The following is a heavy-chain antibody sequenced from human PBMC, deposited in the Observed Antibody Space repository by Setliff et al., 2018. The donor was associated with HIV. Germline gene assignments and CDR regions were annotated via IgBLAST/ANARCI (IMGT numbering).Heavy chain of an antibody. CDR2: INPKSGAT. Sequence: ASVKVSCKTFGYRFTDFYVNWVRQAPGQGLEWMGWINPKSGATKNAQKFQGRFTISRDNSKNTLFLQMNGLRAEDTALYFCAKQVRRYSGYDSYFDFWGQGTPVTVSS. CDR1: GYRFTDFY. V-gene: IGHV1-2*02. CDR3: AKQVRRYSGYDSYFDF. J-gene: IGHJ4*02. D-gene: IGHD5-12*01.